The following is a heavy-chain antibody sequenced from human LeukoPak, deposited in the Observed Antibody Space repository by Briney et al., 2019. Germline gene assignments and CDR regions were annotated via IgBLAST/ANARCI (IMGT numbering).Heavy chain of an antibody. V-gene: IGHV4-59*11. CDR2: IYYSGST. D-gene: IGHD2-2*01. Sequence: SETLSLTCTVSGGSISSHYWSWIRQPPGKGLEWIGYIYYSGSTNYNPSLKSRVTISVDTSKNQFSLKLSSVTAADTAVHYCARSARAVVVVPAAMPYYYYYMDVWGKGTTVTVSS. J-gene: IGHJ6*03. CDR3: ARSARAVVVVPAAMPYYYYYMDV. CDR1: GGSISSHY.